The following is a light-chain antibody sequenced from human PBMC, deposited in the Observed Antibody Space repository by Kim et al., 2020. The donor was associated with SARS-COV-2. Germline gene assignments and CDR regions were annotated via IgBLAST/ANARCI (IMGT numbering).Light chain of an antibody. CDR1: QSISSW. CDR3: QQYNSYSET. Sequence: DIQMTQSPSTLSASVGERVTITCRASQSISSWLAWYQQKPGKAPKLLIYDASSVESGAPSRFSGSGSGTEFTLTISSLQPDDFASYYCQQYNSYSETFGQGTKVDIK. V-gene: IGKV1-5*01. CDR2: DAS. J-gene: IGKJ1*01.